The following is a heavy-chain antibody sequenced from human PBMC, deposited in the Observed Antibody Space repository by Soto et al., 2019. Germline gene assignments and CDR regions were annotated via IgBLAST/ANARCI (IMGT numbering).Heavy chain of an antibody. D-gene: IGHD6-13*01. V-gene: IGHV3-13*05. CDR3: ARWNWQQLAFDY. J-gene: IGHJ4*02. CDR2: IGSAGDP. Sequence: LRFSCAASGFTFSSSDMHWVRQATGKGLEWVSGIGSAGDPYYAGSVKGRFTISRENAKNSLYPQMNSLRAGDTAVYYCARWNWQQLAFDYWGQGTLVTVSS. CDR1: GFTFSSSD.